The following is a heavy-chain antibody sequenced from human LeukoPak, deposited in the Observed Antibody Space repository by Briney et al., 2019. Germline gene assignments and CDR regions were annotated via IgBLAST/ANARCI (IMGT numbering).Heavy chain of an antibody. J-gene: IGHJ4*02. V-gene: IGHV3-30*02. CDR3: AKESDSGYHSEGPKN. CDR1: GFVLSDYG. Sequence: PGGSLRLSCAASGFVLSDYGMHWVRQAPGKGLEWVAFVRNDGSNEYYVGSVKGRFTISRDKSKNTLYLQMKSLRAVDTAVYSCAKESDSGYHSEGPKNWGLGTLVTVSS. D-gene: IGHD5-12*01. CDR2: VRNDGSNE.